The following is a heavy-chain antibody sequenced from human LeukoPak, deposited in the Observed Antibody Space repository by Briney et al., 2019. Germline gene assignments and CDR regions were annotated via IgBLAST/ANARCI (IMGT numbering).Heavy chain of an antibody. CDR2: IETSGNT. D-gene: IGHD6-13*01. V-gene: IGHV4-61*02. Sequence: PSETLSLTCTVSGGSISSGSYYWSWIRQPAGEGLEWIGRIETSGNTNYKPSLKSRVTMSVDTSKNQFSLKLSSVTAADTAVYYCARVSSSWYQDWYFDLWGRGTLVTVSS. J-gene: IGHJ2*01. CDR1: GGSISSGSYY. CDR3: ARVSSSWYQDWYFDL.